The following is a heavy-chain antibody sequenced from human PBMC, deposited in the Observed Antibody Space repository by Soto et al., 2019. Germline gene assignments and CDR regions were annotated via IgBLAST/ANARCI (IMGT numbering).Heavy chain of an antibody. D-gene: IGHD3-16*01. J-gene: IGHJ6*02. Sequence: GGSLRLSCAASGFTFSSYSMNWVRQAPGKGLEWVSSISSSSTYIYYADSVKGRFTISRDNAKNSLYLQMNSLRAEDTAVYYCARDHVEEMAAYGMDVWGQGTTVTVSS. CDR3: ARDHVEEMAAYGMDV. V-gene: IGHV3-21*01. CDR1: GFTFSSYS. CDR2: ISSSSTYI.